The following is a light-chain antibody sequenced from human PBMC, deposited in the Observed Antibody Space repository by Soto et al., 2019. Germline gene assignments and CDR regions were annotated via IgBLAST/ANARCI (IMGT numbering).Light chain of an antibody. V-gene: IGKV3-15*01. J-gene: IGKJ1*01. CDR1: QSVSSS. CDR3: QEYLQWPPGM. Sequence: EIVVTQSPATLSVSPGERVTLSCRASQSVSSSLAWYQQRPGQAPRLLIYDTSTRAPGIAARFSGSGSGTEFTLTISSLQSEDVAVYYCQEYLQWPPGMFGQGTTVDMK. CDR2: DTS.